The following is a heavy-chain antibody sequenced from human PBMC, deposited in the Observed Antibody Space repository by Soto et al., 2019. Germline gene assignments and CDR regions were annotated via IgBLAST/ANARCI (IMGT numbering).Heavy chain of an antibody. D-gene: IGHD3-10*01. CDR2: ISAYNGNT. Sequence: VQLVQSGAEVKKPGASVKVSCKASGYTFTSYGISWERQAPGQGLEWMGWISAYNGNTNYAQKLRGRVTMTTDTSTSTAYMQLRSLRSADTAVYYCARGRYYYGSGSYRDNDYWGQGNLVTVAS. J-gene: IGHJ1*01. CDR3: ARGRYYYGSGSYRDNDY. CDR1: GYTFTSYG. V-gene: IGHV1-18*01.